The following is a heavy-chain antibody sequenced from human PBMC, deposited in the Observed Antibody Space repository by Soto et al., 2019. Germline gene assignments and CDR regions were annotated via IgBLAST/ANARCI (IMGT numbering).Heavy chain of an antibody. CDR1: GFTFISYA. CDR2: ISGSGGST. Sequence: PGGSLRLSSASSGFTFISYAMSWVRQAPGKGLEWVSAISGSGGSTYYADSVKGRFTISRDNSKNTLYLQMNSLRAEDTAVYYCAKPDEDFWSGYSPPFDYWGQGTLVTVS. CDR3: AKPDEDFWSGYSPPFDY. V-gene: IGHV3-23*01. J-gene: IGHJ4*02. D-gene: IGHD3-3*01.